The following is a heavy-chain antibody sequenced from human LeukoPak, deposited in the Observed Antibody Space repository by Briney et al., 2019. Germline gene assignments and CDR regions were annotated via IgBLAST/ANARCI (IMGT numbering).Heavy chain of an antibody. J-gene: IGHJ6*02. D-gene: IGHD6-19*01. CDR1: GYTFTSYG. Sequence: ASVKVSCKASGYTFTSYGISWVRQAPGQGLEWMGWINPNSGGTNYAQKFQGRVTMTRDTSISTAYMELSRLRSDDTAVYYCARDLRGRGIAVAGTGYYYYGMDVWGQGTTVTVSS. V-gene: IGHV1-2*02. CDR3: ARDLRGRGIAVAGTGYYYYGMDV. CDR2: INPNSGGT.